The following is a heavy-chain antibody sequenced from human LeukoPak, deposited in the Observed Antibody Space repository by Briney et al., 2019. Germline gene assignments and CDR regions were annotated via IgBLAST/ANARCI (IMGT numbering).Heavy chain of an antibody. J-gene: IGHJ4*02. CDR3: ARAGIAAAGGDY. D-gene: IGHD6-13*01. CDR2: IYYSGST. Sequence: SETLSLTCTVSGGSISSGGYYWSWIRQHPGKGLEWIGYIYYSGSTYYNPSLKSRVTRSVDTSKNQFSLKLSSVTAADTAVYYCARAGIAAAGGDYWGQGTLVTVSS. V-gene: IGHV4-31*03. CDR1: GGSISSGGYY.